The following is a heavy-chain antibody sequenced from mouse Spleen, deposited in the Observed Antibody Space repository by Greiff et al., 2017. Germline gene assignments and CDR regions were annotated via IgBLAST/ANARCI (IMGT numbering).Heavy chain of an antibody. CDR3: ARQNDGYYYFDY. J-gene: IGHJ2*01. D-gene: IGHD2-3*01. CDR2: ISSGGSYT. CDR1: GFTFSSYA. Sequence: DVKLVESGGGLVKPGGSLKLSCAASGFTFSSYAMSWVRQTPEKRLEWVATISSGGSYTYYPDSVKGRFTISRDNAKNTLYLQMSSLRSEDTAMYYCARQNDGYYYFDYWGQGTTLTVSS. V-gene: IGHV5-9-3*01.